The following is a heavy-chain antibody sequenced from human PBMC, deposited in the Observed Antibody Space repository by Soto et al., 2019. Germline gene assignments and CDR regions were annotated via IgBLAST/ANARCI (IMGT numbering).Heavy chain of an antibody. Sequence: PSETLSLTCTFSGGSISSSSYYLGWIRQPPGKGLEWIGSIYYSGSTYYNPSLKSRVTISVDTSKNQFSLKLSSVTAADTAVYYCARQGYYDILTGHNYYYGMDVWGQGTTVTVSS. V-gene: IGHV4-39*01. D-gene: IGHD3-9*01. CDR2: IYYSGST. CDR1: GGSISSSSYY. CDR3: ARQGYYDILTGHNYYYGMDV. J-gene: IGHJ6*02.